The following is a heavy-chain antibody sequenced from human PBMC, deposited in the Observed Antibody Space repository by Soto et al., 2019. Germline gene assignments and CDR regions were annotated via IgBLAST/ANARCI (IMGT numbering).Heavy chain of an antibody. Sequence: QVQLVQSGAEVKKPEASVKVSCKASGYTFTSYAMHWVRQAPGQRLEWMGWINAGNGNTKYSQKFQGRVTITRDTSASTAYMELSSLRSEDTAVYYCARRAVARVDYWGQGTLVTVSS. J-gene: IGHJ4*02. V-gene: IGHV1-3*01. CDR3: ARRAVARVDY. CDR1: GYTFTSYA. D-gene: IGHD6-19*01. CDR2: INAGNGNT.